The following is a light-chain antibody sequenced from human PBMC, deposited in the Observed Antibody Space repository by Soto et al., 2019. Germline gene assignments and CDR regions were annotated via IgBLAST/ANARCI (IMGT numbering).Light chain of an antibody. V-gene: IGKV1-33*01. Sequence: DIQMTPSPSSLSASVGDRVTITCQASQDINNFLNWYQQKPGKAPKLLIYDAFSLETGVPSRFTGSGSGTDFSLTISSLQPEDVATYYCQQHDDLPFTFGPGTTVDVK. J-gene: IGKJ3*01. CDR3: QQHDDLPFT. CDR1: QDINNF. CDR2: DAF.